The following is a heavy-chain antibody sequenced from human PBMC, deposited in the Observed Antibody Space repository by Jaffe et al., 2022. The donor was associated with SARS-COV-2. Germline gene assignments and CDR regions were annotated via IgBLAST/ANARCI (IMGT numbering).Heavy chain of an antibody. CDR2: INHSGST. CDR3: ARSHSSTRLVGDAFDI. J-gene: IGHJ3*02. V-gene: IGHV4-34*01. Sequence: QVQLQQWGAGLLKPSETLSLTCAVYGGSFSGYYWSWIRQPPGKGLEWIGEINHSGSTNYNPSLKSRVTISVDTSKNQFSLKLSSVTAADTAVYYCARSHSSTRLVGDAFDIWGQGTMVTVSS. D-gene: IGHD6-19*01. CDR1: GGSFSGYY.